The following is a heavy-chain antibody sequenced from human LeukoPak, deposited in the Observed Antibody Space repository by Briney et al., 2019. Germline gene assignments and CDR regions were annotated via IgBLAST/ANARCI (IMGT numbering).Heavy chain of an antibody. CDR1: GGSISSHY. D-gene: IGHD4-17*01. V-gene: IGHV4-59*11. CDR3: ARRGNDYGDYVGFDY. Sequence: SETLSLTCSVSGGSISSHYWSWIRQPPGKGLEWIGYIYYSGSTKYNPSLKSRVTISVDTSKNQFSLKLSSVTAADTAVYYCARRGNDYGDYVGFDYWGQGTLVTVSS. CDR2: IYYSGST. J-gene: IGHJ4*02.